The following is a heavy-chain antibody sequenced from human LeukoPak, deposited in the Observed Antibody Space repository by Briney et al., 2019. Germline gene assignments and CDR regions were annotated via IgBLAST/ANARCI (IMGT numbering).Heavy chain of an antibody. Sequence: GGSLRLSCAASGFTFSSYWMSWVRQAPGKGLEWVANVKQDGSEKYYVDSVKGRFTISRDNAKNSLCLQMNSLRAEDTAVYYCARDQRTMIVGGDDAFDIWGQGTMVTVSS. D-gene: IGHD3-22*01. CDR2: VKQDGSEK. CDR3: ARDQRTMIVGGDDAFDI. J-gene: IGHJ3*02. V-gene: IGHV3-7*01. CDR1: GFTFSSYW.